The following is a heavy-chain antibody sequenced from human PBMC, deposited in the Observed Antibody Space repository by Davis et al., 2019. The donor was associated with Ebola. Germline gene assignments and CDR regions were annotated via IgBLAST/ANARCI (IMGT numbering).Heavy chain of an antibody. D-gene: IGHD3-9*01. CDR3: ARRYIDPAKEDWFDP. CDR2: IYSSGSA. V-gene: IGHV4-39*01. CDR1: GDSMTSRGYF. J-gene: IGHJ5*02. Sequence: SETLSLTCTVSGDSMTSRGYFWGWLRQPPGKNLEYIGSIYSSGSAYYNPSLKSRVTMSVDTSKKQFSLWLTSVTAADTAIYYCARRYIDPAKEDWFDPWGQGILVIVSS.